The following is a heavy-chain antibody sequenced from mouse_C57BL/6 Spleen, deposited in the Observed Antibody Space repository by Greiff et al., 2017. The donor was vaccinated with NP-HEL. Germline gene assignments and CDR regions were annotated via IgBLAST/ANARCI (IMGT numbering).Heavy chain of an antibody. CDR3: ARRGYYYGSSHDWYFDV. CDR2: ISNGGGST. V-gene: IGHV5-12*01. J-gene: IGHJ1*03. Sequence: EVMLVESGGGLVQPGGSLKLSCAASGFTFSDYYMYWVRQTPEKRLEWVAYISNGGGSTYYPDTVKGRFTISRDNAKNTLYLQMSRLKSEDTAMYYCARRGYYYGSSHDWYFDVWGTGTTVTVSS. CDR1: GFTFSDYY. D-gene: IGHD1-1*01.